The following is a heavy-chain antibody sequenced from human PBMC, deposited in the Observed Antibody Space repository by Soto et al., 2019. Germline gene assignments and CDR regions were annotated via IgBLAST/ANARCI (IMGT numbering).Heavy chain of an antibody. V-gene: IGHV3-30-3*01. D-gene: IGHD1-26*01. CDR1: GFTFSSYA. Sequence: GSLRLSCAASGFTFSSYAMHWVRQAPGKGLEWVAVISYDGSNKYYADSVKGRFTISRDNSKNTLYLQMNSLRAEDTAVYYCARDRGELPDYWGQGTLVTVSS. CDR3: ARDRGELPDY. J-gene: IGHJ4*02. CDR2: ISYDGSNK.